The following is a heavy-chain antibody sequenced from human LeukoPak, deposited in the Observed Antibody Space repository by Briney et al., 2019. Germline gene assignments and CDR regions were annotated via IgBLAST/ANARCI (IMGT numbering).Heavy chain of an antibody. D-gene: IGHD3-22*01. CDR1: GGSISSSSYY. CDR3: ARERSGYYYETLREVDY. V-gene: IGHV4-39*07. CDR2: IYYSGST. Sequence: PSETLSLTCTVSGGSISSSSYYWGWIHQPPGKGLEWIGSIYYSGSTYYNPSLKSRVTISVDTSKNQFSLKLSSVTAADTAVYYCARERSGYYYETLREVDYWGQGTLVTVSS. J-gene: IGHJ4*02.